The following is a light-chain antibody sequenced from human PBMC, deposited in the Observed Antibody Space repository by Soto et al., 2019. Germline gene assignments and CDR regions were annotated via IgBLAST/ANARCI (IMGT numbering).Light chain of an antibody. CDR2: EGI. V-gene: IGLV2-23*01. CDR1: SSNIGGYNV. CDR3: CSYVGATTYV. J-gene: IGLJ1*01. Sequence: QSVLAQPASVSGSPGQSITISCSETSSNIGGYNVVSWYQQHPGKAPKVIVYEGIKRPSGVSDRFSGSTSGSTASLTISGLQDEDEAEYYCCSYVGATTYVFGSGTKVTVL.